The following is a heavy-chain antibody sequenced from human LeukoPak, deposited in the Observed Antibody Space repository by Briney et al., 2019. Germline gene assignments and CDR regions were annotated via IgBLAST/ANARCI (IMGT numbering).Heavy chain of an antibody. CDR3: ARVPRGSGSSCYFDY. V-gene: IGHV4-61*01. D-gene: IGHD1-26*01. Sequence: PSETLSLTCAVSGYSISSGYYWSWIRQPPGKGLEWIGYIYYSGSTNYNPSLKSRVTISVDTSKNQFSLKLSSVTAADTAVYYCARVPRGSGSSCYFDYWGEGTLVTVSS. CDR2: IYYSGST. CDR1: GYSISSGYY. J-gene: IGHJ4*02.